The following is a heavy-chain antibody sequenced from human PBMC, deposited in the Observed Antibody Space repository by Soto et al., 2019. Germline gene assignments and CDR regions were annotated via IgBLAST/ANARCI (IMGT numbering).Heavy chain of an antibody. CDR3: ARGGHVVVVTAALDF. CDR1: GDTFTDYY. CDR2: VNPSGGHT. J-gene: IGHJ4*02. D-gene: IGHD2-21*02. V-gene: IGHV1-46*01. Sequence: QVQLVQSGAEVKKPGTSVKVSCKASGDTFTDYYIHWVRQAPGQGLEWLGTVNPSGGHTTYAPRFLGRMTMPRHPSTSALYMELTSLTSEATAVYYCARGGHVVVVTAALDFWGQGTLVTVSS.